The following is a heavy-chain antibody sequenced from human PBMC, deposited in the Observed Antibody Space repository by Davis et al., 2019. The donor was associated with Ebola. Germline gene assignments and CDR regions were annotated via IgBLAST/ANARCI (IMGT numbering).Heavy chain of an antibody. V-gene: IGHV3-11*01. CDR1: GFTFSDYY. CDR3: AKEEDSSSPRGYFDY. Sequence: GESLKISCAASGFTFSDYYMSWIRQAPGKGLEWVSYISSSGSTIYYADSVKGRFTISRDNAKNSLYLQMNSLRAEDTALYYCAKEEDSSSPRGYFDYWGQGTLVTVSS. CDR2: ISSSGSTI. J-gene: IGHJ4*02. D-gene: IGHD6-13*01.